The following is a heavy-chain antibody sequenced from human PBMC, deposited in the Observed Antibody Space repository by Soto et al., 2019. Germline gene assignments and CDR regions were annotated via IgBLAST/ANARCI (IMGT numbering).Heavy chain of an antibody. Sequence: PSVTLSLTYTVSGGSISSYYWSWIRQPPGKGLEWIGYIYYSGSTNYNPSLKSRVTISVDTSKNQFSLKLSSVTAADTAVYYCARDSTLEWLEGMDVWGQGTTVT. J-gene: IGHJ6*02. CDR1: GGSISSYY. V-gene: IGHV4-59*01. CDR3: ARDSTLEWLEGMDV. D-gene: IGHD3-3*01. CDR2: IYYSGST.